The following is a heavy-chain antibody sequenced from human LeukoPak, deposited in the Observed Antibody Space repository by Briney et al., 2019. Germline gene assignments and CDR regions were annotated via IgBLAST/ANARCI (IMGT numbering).Heavy chain of an antibody. CDR1: GFTFSSYA. D-gene: IGHD2-2*01. CDR3: AKRDCSSTSCYAPFDY. V-gene: IGHV3-23*01. CDR2: ISGSGGST. Sequence: GGSLRLSCEASGFTFSSYAMTWVRQAPGKGLQWVSAISGSGGSTYYADSVKGRFTISRDNSKNTLYLQMNSLRAEDTAVYYCAKRDCSSTSCYAPFDYWGQGTLVTVSS. J-gene: IGHJ4*02.